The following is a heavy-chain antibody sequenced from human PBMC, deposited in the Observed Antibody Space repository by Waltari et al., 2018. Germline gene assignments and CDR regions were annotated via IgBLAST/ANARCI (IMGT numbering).Heavy chain of an antibody. Sequence: EVQLVESGGGLIQPGGSLRLSCAASGFTVNSNYMSWVRQAPGKGLEWVSSLYSGGNTDYADSVTGRFTISRDNSKKTLYLQMNSLRAEDTAVDYCARESRSSSSDYYYGMDVWGQGTTVTVSS. CDR1: GFTVNSNY. CDR3: ARESRSSSSDYYYGMDV. V-gene: IGHV3-53*01. J-gene: IGHJ6*02. CDR2: LYSGGNT. D-gene: IGHD6-6*01.